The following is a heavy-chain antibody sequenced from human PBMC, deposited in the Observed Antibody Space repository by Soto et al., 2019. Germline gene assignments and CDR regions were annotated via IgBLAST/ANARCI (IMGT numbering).Heavy chain of an antibody. J-gene: IGHJ5*02. CDR3: AGDSGYVNGWYNWFVP. Sequence: QAQLVESGGGVVQPGGSLRISCAASGFTFSHFGMHWVRQAPGKGLEWVSLIWYDGSNTYYADSVKGRFTISRDNSKNTLSLQMNNVRPEDTAVYFCAGDSGYVNGWYNWFVPWGQGTPVTVSS. CDR1: GFTFSHFG. CDR2: IWYDGSNT. V-gene: IGHV3-33*01. D-gene: IGHD6-13*01.